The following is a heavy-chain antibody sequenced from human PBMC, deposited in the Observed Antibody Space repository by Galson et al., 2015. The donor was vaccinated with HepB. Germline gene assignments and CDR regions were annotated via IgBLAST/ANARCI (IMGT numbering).Heavy chain of an antibody. CDR2: IKSKTDGGTT. V-gene: IGHV3-15*07. CDR3: TTRREVPAAILIDYYYMDV. D-gene: IGHD2-2*02. Sequence: SLRLSCAASGFTFSNAWMNWVRQAPGKGLEWVGRIKSKTDGGTTDYAAPVKGRFTIPRDDSKNTLYLQMNSLKTEDTAVYYCTTRREVPAAILIDYYYMDVWGKGTTVTVSS. CDR1: GFTFSNAW. J-gene: IGHJ6*03.